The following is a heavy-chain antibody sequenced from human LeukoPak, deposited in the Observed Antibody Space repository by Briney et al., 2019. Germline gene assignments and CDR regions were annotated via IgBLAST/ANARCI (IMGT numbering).Heavy chain of an antibody. J-gene: IGHJ4*02. D-gene: IGHD1-26*01. CDR1: GFTVSSYA. V-gene: IGHV3-13*01. Sequence: GGSLRLSCAASGFTVSSYAMHWVRQPIGKGLEWVSALGIAGDTFYPGFVKGRFTISRENARNSLYLQMNSLRAEDTAMYYCARQMQSHGNFDSWGQGTLVTVSS. CDR3: ARQMQSHGNFDS. CDR2: LGIAGDT.